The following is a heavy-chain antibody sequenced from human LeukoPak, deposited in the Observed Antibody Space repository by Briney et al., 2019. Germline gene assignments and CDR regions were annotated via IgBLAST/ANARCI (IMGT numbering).Heavy chain of an antibody. CDR2: ISYDGSNK. CDR3: ARWRANYYFDY. V-gene: IGHV3-30*03. Sequence: GGSLRLSCAASGFTFSSYGMHWVRQAPGKGLEWVAIISYDGSNKYYADSVQGRFTISRDNSKNTLYLQMNSLRAEDTAVYYCARWRANYYFDYWGRGTLVTVSS. J-gene: IGHJ4*02. CDR1: GFTFSSYG.